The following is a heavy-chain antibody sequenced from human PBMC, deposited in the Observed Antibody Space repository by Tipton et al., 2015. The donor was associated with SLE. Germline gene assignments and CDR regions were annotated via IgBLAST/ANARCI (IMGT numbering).Heavy chain of an antibody. J-gene: IGHJ3*02. CDR2: IYTSGST. Sequence: TLSLTCTVSGGSISSYYWSWIRQPPGKGLEWIGYIYTSGSTNYNPSLTSRVTISVDTSKNQFSLKLSSVTAADTAVYYCARDRTGGDAYDIWGQGTMVTVSS. D-gene: IGHD3-10*01. CDR3: ARDRTGGDAYDI. CDR1: GGSISSYY. V-gene: IGHV4-59*01.